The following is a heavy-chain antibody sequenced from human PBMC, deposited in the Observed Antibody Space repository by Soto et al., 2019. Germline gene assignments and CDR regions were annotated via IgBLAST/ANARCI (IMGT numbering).Heavy chain of an antibody. CDR2: IKTDGTYA. D-gene: IGHD3-22*01. CDR1: GFTFSTYW. J-gene: IGHJ4*02. CDR3: AAGGSGYYAN. V-gene: IGHV3-74*01. Sequence: EVQLVESGGDLVQPGGYLRLSCAASGFTFSTYWMHWVRQAPGKGLLWVSRIKTDGTYATYADSVKGRFTISRDNAKNTLYLQMNSLRVEDADVDYCAAGGSGYYANWGQGTLVTVSS.